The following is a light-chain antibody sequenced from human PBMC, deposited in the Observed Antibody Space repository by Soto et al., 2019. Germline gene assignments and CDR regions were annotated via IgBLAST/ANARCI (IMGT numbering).Light chain of an antibody. CDR3: CSYAGSTTWV. Sequence: QSALTQPASVSGSPGQSITISCTGTSSDVGNYNLVSWYQQLPGKAPKLMIYEGTKRPSGVSNSFSGSKSDNTASLTISGLQAEDEADYYCCSYAGSTTWVFGGGTKLTVL. CDR1: SSDVGNYNL. J-gene: IGLJ3*02. CDR2: EGT. V-gene: IGLV2-23*01.